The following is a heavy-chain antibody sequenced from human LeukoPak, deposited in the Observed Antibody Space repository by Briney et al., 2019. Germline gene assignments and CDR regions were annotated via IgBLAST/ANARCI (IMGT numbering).Heavy chain of an antibody. V-gene: IGHV3-74*01. J-gene: IGHJ1*01. Sequence: GGSLRLSCEASGFTFSRYWMHWVRQAPGKGLVWVSRIKSDGKTNYADSVKGRFTTSRDNAKNTVSLQMDSLRAEDTSVYYCARAPSEVGGYYPEYFRHWGQGTLVTVSS. CDR1: GFTFSRYW. D-gene: IGHD3-22*01. CDR3: ARAPSEVGGYYPEYFRH. CDR2: IKSDGKT.